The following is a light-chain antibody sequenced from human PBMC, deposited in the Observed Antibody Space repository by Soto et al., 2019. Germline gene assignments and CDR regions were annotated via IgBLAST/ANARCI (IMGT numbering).Light chain of an antibody. Sequence: QSALTQPASVSGSPGQSITISCTGTSSDVGGYNYVSWYQQHPGKAPKLMIYEVSNRPSGVSNRLSGSKSGNTASLTISGLQAEDEADYYCSSYTSSSTPFVFGTGPKLTVL. CDR3: SSYTSSSTPFV. CDR2: EVS. J-gene: IGLJ1*01. CDR1: SSDVGGYNY. V-gene: IGLV2-14*01.